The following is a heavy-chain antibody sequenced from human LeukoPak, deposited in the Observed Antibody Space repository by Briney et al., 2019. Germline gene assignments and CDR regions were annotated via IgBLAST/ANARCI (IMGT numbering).Heavy chain of an antibody. J-gene: IGHJ4*02. CDR2: IYTSGST. V-gene: IGHV4-61*02. CDR3: ARVPSLGGFDY. D-gene: IGHD3-16*01. CDR1: GGSISSGSYY. Sequence: SETLSLTCAVSGGSISSGSYYWSWIRQPAGKGLEWIGGIYTSGSTNYKPSLKSRVTISVDTSKNQFSLRLSSVTAADTAVYYCARVPSLGGFDYWGQGTLVTVSS.